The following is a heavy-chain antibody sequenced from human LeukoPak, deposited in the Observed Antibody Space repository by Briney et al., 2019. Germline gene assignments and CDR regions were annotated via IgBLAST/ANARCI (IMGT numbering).Heavy chain of an antibody. CDR3: ARADDFWSGLFY. CDR1: GGAISTFY. Sequence: PSETLSLTCTVSGGAISTFYWSWIRQPAGKGLEWIGLIYTSGSTNYNPSLKSRVTMSVDTSKNQFSLKLTSVTAADTAVYYCARADDFWSGLFYWGQGTLVTVSS. D-gene: IGHD3-3*01. CDR2: IYTSGST. V-gene: IGHV4-4*07. J-gene: IGHJ4*02.